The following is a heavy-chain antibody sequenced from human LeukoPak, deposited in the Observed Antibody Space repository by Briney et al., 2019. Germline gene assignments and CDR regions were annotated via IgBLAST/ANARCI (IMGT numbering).Heavy chain of an antibody. CDR3: ARAEGTVVPAAMVSLYYYYMDV. CDR2: IKQDGSEK. V-gene: IGHV3-7*01. J-gene: IGHJ6*03. D-gene: IGHD2-2*01. CDR1: GFTFSSYW. Sequence: PGGSLRLSCAASGFTFSSYWMSWVRQAPGKGLEWVANIKQDGSEKYYVDSVKGRFTISGDNAKNSLYLQMNSLRAEDTAVYYCARAEGTVVPAAMVSLYYYYMDVWGKGTTVTVSS.